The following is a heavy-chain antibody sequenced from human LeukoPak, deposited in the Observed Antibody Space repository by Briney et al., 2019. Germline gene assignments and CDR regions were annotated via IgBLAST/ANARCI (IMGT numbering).Heavy chain of an antibody. J-gene: IGHJ4*02. D-gene: IGHD1-7*01. CDR1: GITFNKNT. Sequence: PGGSLRLSCAASGITFNKNTFHWVRQAPGKALEWVAVIWSDGSQKYYANSVKGRFTISRDNAKNSLYLQMNSLRAEDTAVYYCARALPRLELRGNDYWGQGTLVTVSS. CDR3: ARALPRLELRGNDY. CDR2: IWSDGSQK. V-gene: IGHV3-33*01.